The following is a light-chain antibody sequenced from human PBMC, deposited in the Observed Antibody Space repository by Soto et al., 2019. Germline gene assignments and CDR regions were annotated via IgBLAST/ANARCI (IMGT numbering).Light chain of an antibody. CDR1: QSVSSSY. V-gene: IGKV3-20*01. CDR3: QQYGSSWT. Sequence: EILLTQSPGTLSLSPGERATLSCRASQSVSSSYLAWYQQKPGQAPRLLIYGASSRATGIPGRFSGSGSGTDFTLTISRLEPEDFAVYYCQQYGSSWTFGQGTKVDIK. J-gene: IGKJ1*01. CDR2: GAS.